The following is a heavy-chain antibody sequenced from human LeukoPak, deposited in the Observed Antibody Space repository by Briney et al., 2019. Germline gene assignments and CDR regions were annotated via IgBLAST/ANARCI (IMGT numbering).Heavy chain of an antibody. Sequence: GGSLRLSCAASGFTFSSYGMSWVRQAPGKGLEWVSAISGSGGSTYYADSVKGRFTISRDNSKNTLYLQMNSLRAEDTAVYYCAKDRGGGKNVPLSGYEDYWGQGTLVTVSS. D-gene: IGHD5-12*01. CDR2: ISGSGGST. CDR1: GFTFSSYG. V-gene: IGHV3-23*01. J-gene: IGHJ4*02. CDR3: AKDRGGGKNVPLSGYEDY.